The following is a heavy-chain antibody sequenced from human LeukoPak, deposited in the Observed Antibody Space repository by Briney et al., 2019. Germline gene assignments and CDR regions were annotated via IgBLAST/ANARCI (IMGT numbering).Heavy chain of an antibody. V-gene: IGHV1-2*02. J-gene: IGHJ6*02. CDR2: INPRSGGT. CDR1: GYTFTAYY. CDR3: ARDHCSANSCYEDYYNGLDV. Sequence: ASVKVSCKASGYTFTAYYLQWVRLAPGQGLEWMGWINPRSGGTEYPQRFQGRVTMTRDTSISTAYMELSRLRSDDTAVYYCARDHCSANSCYEDYYNGLDVWGQGTTVTVSS. D-gene: IGHD2-2*01.